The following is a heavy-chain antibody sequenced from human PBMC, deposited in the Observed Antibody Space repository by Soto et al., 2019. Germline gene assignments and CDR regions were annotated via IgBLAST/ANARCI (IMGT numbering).Heavy chain of an antibody. D-gene: IGHD5-18*01. V-gene: IGHV3-74*01. CDR3: ARGGGSYGYDY. CDR1: GFTFSSYW. CDR2: INSDGSST. J-gene: IGHJ4*02. Sequence: GGSLRLSCAASGFTFSSYWMHWVRQAPGKGLVWVSRINSDGSSTSYADSVKGRFTISRDNAKNTLYPQMNSLRAEDTAVYYCARGGGSYGYDYWGQGTLVTVSS.